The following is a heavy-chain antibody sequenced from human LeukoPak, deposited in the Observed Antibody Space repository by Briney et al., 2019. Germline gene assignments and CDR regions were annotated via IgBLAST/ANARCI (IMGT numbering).Heavy chain of an antibody. CDR1: GYTFSSYY. D-gene: IGHD3-16*01. V-gene: IGHV1-46*01. J-gene: IGHJ6*03. CDR2: INPSSGST. Sequence: ASVKVSCNASGYTFSSYYIHWVRQAPGQGLEWMGIINPSSGSTSYAQKFQGRVTMTSDTSTTTVYMELSSLRSEDTAVYYCARGRAWGSYYYFYLDVWGKGTTVTISS. CDR3: ARGRAWGSYYYFYLDV.